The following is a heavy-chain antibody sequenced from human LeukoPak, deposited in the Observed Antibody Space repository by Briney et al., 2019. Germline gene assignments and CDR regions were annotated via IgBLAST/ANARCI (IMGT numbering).Heavy chain of an antibody. J-gene: IGHJ4*02. Sequence: SETLSLTCTVSGGSISSGGYYWSWIRQPPGKGLEWIGYIYYSGTTNYNPSLKSRVTISVDTSKNQFSLKLSSVTAADTAVYYCARDRVRGNSNPYFDYWGQGTLVTVSS. V-gene: IGHV4-61*08. D-gene: IGHD4-11*01. CDR3: ARDRVRGNSNPYFDY. CDR1: GGSISSGGYY. CDR2: IYYSGTT.